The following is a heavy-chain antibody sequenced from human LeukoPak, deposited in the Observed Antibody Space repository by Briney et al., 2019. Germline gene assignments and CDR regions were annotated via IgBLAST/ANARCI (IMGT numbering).Heavy chain of an antibody. CDR2: ISAYNGNT. V-gene: IGHV1-18*01. CDR3: ARDSIYGSGSSNEFDC. Sequence: ASVKVSCKASGYTFTSYGISWVRQAPGQGLEWMGWISAYNGNTNYAQKLQGRVTMTTDTSTSTAYMELRSLRSDDTAVYYCARDSIYGSGSSNEFDCWGRGTLVTVSS. J-gene: IGHJ4*02. CDR1: GYTFTSYG. D-gene: IGHD3-10*01.